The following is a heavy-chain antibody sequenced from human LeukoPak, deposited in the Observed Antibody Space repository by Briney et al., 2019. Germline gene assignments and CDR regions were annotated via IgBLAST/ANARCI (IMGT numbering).Heavy chain of an antibody. Sequence: SETLSLTCSVSGGSISSFFWSWIRQPPGKGLEWIAYIFYSGSTYYNPSLKSRVTISVDTSKNQFSLKLSSVTAADTAVYYCARLSRYCSSTSCYADAFDIWGQGTMVTVSS. CDR3: ARLSRYCSSTSCYADAFDI. J-gene: IGHJ3*02. V-gene: IGHV4-59*08. CDR2: IFYSGST. D-gene: IGHD2-2*01. CDR1: GGSISSFF.